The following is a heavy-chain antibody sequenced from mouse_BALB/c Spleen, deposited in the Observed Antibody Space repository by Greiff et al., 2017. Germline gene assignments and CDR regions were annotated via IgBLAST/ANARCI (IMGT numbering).Heavy chain of an antibody. CDR1: GFAFSSYD. Sequence: DVKLVESGGGLVKPGGSLKLSCAASGFAFSSYDMSWVRQTPEKRLEWVAYISSGGGSTYYPNTVKGRFTISRDTAKNTLYLQMSSLKSEDTAMYYCARHSDYSYGRSYGGYAYWGQGTLVTVSA. CDR3: ARHSDYSYGRSYGGYAY. J-gene: IGHJ3*01. D-gene: IGHD1-1*01. CDR2: ISSGGGST. V-gene: IGHV5-12-1*01.